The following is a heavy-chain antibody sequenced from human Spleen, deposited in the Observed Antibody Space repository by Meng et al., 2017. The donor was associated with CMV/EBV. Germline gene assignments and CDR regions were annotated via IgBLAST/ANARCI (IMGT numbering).Heavy chain of an antibody. CDR3: ARGRTCSNCPGNPGDGMDV. CDR1: TSYS. D-gene: IGHD4-11*01. Sequence: TSYSMHWGRQAPGQGPEWMGIINPSGGSTRYAQKFQGRVTMTRDTSTSTVYMELSSLRSEDTAVYYCARGRTCSNCPGNPGDGMDVWGQGTTVTVSS. J-gene: IGHJ6*02. CDR2: INPSGGST. V-gene: IGHV1-46*01.